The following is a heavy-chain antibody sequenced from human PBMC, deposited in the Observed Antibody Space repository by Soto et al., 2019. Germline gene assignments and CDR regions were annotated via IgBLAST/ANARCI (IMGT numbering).Heavy chain of an antibody. CDR3: ARSQGSSTSLEIYYYYYYGIDV. CDR2: IIPIPGTA. V-gene: IGHV1-69*01. D-gene: IGHD2-2*01. CDR1: GGTFGSYA. Sequence: QVQLVQSGAEVKKPGSSVKVSCKASGGTFGSYAISWVRQAPGQGLEWMGGIIPIPGTANYAQKFQGRVTIAADEYTSTAYMELSSLRSEDTAVYYCARSQGSSTSLEIYYYYYYGIDVWGQGTTVTVSS. J-gene: IGHJ6*02.